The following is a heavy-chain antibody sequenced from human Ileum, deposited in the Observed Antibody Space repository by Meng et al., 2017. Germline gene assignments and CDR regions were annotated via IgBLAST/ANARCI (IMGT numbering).Heavy chain of an antibody. D-gene: IGHD2-15*01. CDR3: AREKKFCGRDGCYSALDS. J-gene: IGHJ4*02. CDR2: ISTSGGTI. V-gene: IGHV3-48*03. CDR1: GFTFINYE. Sequence: GESLKISCAVSGFTFINYEMNWVRQAPGKGLEWISYISTSGGTIYYADSVKGRFTISRDNAKNSLYLQMNSLRAEDTALYYCAREKKFCGRDGCYSALDSWGQGTLVTVSS.